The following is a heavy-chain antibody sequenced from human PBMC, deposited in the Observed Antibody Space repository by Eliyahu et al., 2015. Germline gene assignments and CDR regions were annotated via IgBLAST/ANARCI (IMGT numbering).Heavy chain of an antibody. J-gene: IGHJ5*02. CDR1: GFTFGDYA. V-gene: IGHV3-49*04. D-gene: IGHD4-11*01. CDR2: IRSKAYGGTT. Sequence: TASGFTFGDYAMSWVRQAPGKGLEWVGFIRSKAYGGTTEYAASVKGRFTISRDDSKSIAYLQMNSLKTEDTAVYYCTRDLGYSNYEMWFDPWGQGTLVTVSS. CDR3: TRDLGYSNYEMWFDP.